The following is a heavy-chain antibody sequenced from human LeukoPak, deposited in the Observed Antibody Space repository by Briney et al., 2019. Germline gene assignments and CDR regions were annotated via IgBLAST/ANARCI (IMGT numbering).Heavy chain of an antibody. CDR3: AKAEDSSDPEENWFDP. Sequence: GRSLRLSCAASGFTFDDYAMHWVRQAPGKGLEWVSGISWNSGSIGYADPVKGRFTISRDNAKNSLYLQMNSLRAEDTALYYCAKAEDSSDPEENWFDPWGQGTLVTVSS. CDR2: ISWNSGSI. V-gene: IGHV3-9*01. CDR1: GFTFDDYA. J-gene: IGHJ5*02. D-gene: IGHD3-22*01.